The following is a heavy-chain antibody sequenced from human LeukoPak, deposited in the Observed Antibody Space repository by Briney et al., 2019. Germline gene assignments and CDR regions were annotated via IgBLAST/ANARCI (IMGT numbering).Heavy chain of an antibody. V-gene: IGHV3-21*01. Sequence: RSGGSLRLSCAASGFTFSSYSMHWVRQAPGRGLEWVSSISSSSSYIYYADSVKGRFTISRDNAKNSLYLQMNSLRAEDTAVYYCASGGDCSSTSCWVVYYMDVWGKGTTVTVSS. CDR1: GFTFSSYS. J-gene: IGHJ6*03. CDR3: ASGGDCSSTSCWVVYYMDV. D-gene: IGHD2-2*01. CDR2: ISSSSSYI.